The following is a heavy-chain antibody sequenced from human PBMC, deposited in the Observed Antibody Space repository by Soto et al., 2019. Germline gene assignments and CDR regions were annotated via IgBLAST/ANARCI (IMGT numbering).Heavy chain of an antibody. Sequence: GGSLRLSCAASGFTFSSYSMNWVRQAPGKGLEWVSSISSSSSYIYYADSVKGRFTISRDNAKNSLYLQMNSLRAEDTAVYYCARDLDYGDYVDLDWFDPWGQGTLVTVSS. CDR3: ARDLDYGDYVDLDWFDP. CDR1: GFTFSSYS. J-gene: IGHJ5*02. V-gene: IGHV3-21*01. CDR2: ISSSSSYI. D-gene: IGHD4-17*01.